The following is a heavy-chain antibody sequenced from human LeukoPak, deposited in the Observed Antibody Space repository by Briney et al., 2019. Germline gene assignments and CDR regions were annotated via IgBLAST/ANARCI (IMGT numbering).Heavy chain of an antibody. J-gene: IGHJ4*02. CDR1: GFDFNNYG. CDR2: IWYDGTTK. V-gene: IGHV3-33*01. Sequence: GRSLRLSCAASGFDFNNYGMHWVRQAPGKGLEWVAVIWYDGTTKYNADSVKGRFIISRDNSKNTLDLQMNSLRVEDTAVYYCARDEWNFDYWGQGTLVTVSS. CDR3: ARDEWNFDY. D-gene: IGHD3-3*01.